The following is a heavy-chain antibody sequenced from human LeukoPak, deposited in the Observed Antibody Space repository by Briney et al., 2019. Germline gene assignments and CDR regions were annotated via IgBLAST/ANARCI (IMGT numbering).Heavy chain of an antibody. Sequence: ASVKVSCKASGYSFTSYCLYWLRQAPGQGLGWMGWIPTARGDTRISQKFQGRVTLTRDPSINTAYMELTALTSDDTATYYCARGGISVSATLVYGDRSSNGHWGRGTLVIVSS. D-gene: IGHD4-17*01. J-gene: IGHJ4*02. CDR3: ARGGISVSATLVYGDRSSNGH. CDR1: GYSFTSYC. V-gene: IGHV1-2*02. CDR2: IPTARGDT.